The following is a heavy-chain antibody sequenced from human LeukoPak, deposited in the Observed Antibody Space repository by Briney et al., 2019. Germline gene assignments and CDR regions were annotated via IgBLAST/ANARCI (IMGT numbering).Heavy chain of an antibody. J-gene: IGHJ4*02. V-gene: IGHV3-11*01. CDR2: ISSSGSTI. CDR1: GFTFSDYY. CDR3: ARGSHGYNLVWGNHYFDY. Sequence: GGSLRLSCAASGFTFSDYYMSWIRQAPGKGLEWVSYISSSGSTIYYADSVKGRFTISRDNAKNSLYLQMNSLRAEDTAVYYCARGSHGYNLVWGNHYFDYWGQGTLVTVSS. D-gene: IGHD5-24*01.